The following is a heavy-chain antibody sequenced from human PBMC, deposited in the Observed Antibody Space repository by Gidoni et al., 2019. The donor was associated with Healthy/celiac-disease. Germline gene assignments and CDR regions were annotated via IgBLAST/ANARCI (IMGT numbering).Heavy chain of an antibody. CDR3: ARPITMTPMLAIDY. CDR1: GFTFSSYA. J-gene: IGHJ4*02. Sequence: QVQLVESGGGVVQPGRSLRLSCAASGFTFSSYAMHWVRQAPGKGLEWVAVISYDGSNKYYSDSVKGRFTISRDNSKNTLYLQMNSLRAEDTAVYYCARPITMTPMLAIDYWGQGTLVTVSS. V-gene: IGHV3-30-3*01. D-gene: IGHD3-22*01. CDR2: ISYDGSNK.